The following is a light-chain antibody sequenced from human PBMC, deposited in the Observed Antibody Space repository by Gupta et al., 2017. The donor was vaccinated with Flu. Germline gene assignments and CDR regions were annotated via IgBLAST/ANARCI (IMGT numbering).Light chain of an antibody. Sequence: PGTLSLSPGERATLSCRANQSLPTNYLEWYQQKPAQAPRLIIFGASSSAIANPVRFSGCGDLKDFSHTSSPREDEDSAVYYEHQDCRSFTFGQGTQVDIK. V-gene: IGKV3-20*01. CDR2: GAS. CDR3: HQDCRSFT. J-gene: IGKJ5*01. CDR1: QSLPTNY.